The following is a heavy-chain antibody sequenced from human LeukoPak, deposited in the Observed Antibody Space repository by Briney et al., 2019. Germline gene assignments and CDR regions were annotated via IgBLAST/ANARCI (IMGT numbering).Heavy chain of an antibody. CDR1: GFTFSSYA. CDR2: ISGSGGST. D-gene: IGHD2-2*01. CDR3: AKGPAAAHNYYGMDV. J-gene: IGHJ6*02. V-gene: IGHV3-23*01. Sequence: GGSLRLSCAASGFTFSSYAMSWVRQAPGKGLEWVTAISGSGGSTYYADSVKGRFTISRDNSKSTLYLQMNSLRAEDTAVYYCAKGPAAAHNYYGMDVWGQGTTVTVSS.